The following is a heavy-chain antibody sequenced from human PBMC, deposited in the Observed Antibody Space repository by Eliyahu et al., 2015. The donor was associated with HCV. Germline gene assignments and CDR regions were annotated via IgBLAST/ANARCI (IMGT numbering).Heavy chain of an antibody. CDR3: ARDPPFIAAAGQPYYFDY. J-gene: IGHJ4*02. V-gene: IGHV1-2*02. D-gene: IGHD6-13*01. CDR2: INPNSGGT. Sequence: QVQLVQSGAEVKKPGASVKVSCXASGYTFTGYYMHWVRQAPGQGLEWMGWINPNSGGTNYAQKFQGRVTMTRDTSISTAYMELSRLRSDDTAVYYCARDPPFIAAAGQPYYFDYWGQGTLVTVSS. CDR1: GYTFTGYY.